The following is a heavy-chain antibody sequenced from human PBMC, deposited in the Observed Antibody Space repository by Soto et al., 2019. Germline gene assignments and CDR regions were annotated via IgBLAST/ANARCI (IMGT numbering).Heavy chain of an antibody. CDR3: ARGQEGVVATH. J-gene: IGHJ4*02. CDR2: IKDGGLT. V-gene: IGHV4-34*01. Sequence: QVQLQQWGAGLLKPAETLSLTCGVYGGSFSGYYWSWIRQPPGKGLEWIGEIKDGGLTNYSPSLKSRATISKDTPNNQFSLKLHSVTAADTAVYYCARGQEGVVATHWDQGALVTVSS. D-gene: IGHD5-12*01. CDR1: GGSFSGYY.